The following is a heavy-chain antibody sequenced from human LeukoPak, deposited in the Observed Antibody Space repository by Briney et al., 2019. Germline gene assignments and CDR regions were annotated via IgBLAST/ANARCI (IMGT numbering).Heavy chain of an antibody. J-gene: IGHJ5*02. CDR1: GYSISSGYY. D-gene: IGHD3-10*01. V-gene: IGHV4-38-2*02. CDR2: IYHSGST. Sequence: SETLSLTCTVSGYSISSGYYWGWIRQPPGKGLEWIGSIYHSGSTYYNPSLKSRVTISVDTSKNQFSLKLSSVTAADTAVYYCAMVRGVWGWFDPWGQGTLVTVSS. CDR3: AMVRGVWGWFDP.